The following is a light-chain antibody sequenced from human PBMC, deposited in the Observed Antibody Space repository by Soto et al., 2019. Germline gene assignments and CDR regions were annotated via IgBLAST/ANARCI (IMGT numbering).Light chain of an antibody. Sequence: QSVLTQPASVSGSPAQSITISCTGTSSDVGGYDHVSWYQQHPGKAPKLIIYDVTVRPSGISPRFSGSKSDNTASLAVSGLQPEDEADYYCSSYTNKDTLLFGGGTKLTVL. CDR3: SSYTNKDTLL. CDR1: SSDVGGYDH. J-gene: IGLJ3*02. CDR2: DVT. V-gene: IGLV2-14*03.